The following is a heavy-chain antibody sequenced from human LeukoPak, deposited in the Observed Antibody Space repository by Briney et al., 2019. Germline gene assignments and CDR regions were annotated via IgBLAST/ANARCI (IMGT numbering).Heavy chain of an antibody. CDR1: GFTFSSYA. CDR3: ARANSSAWHNFDF. CDR2: ISYDGSD. J-gene: IGHJ4*02. D-gene: IGHD6-19*01. V-gene: IGHV3-30-3*01. Sequence: GGSLRLSCAASGFTFSSYAMHWVRQAPGKGLEWVAVISYDGSDYYADSVKGRFIISRDNSRDTLYLEMNSLRTEDRAVYYCARANSSAWHNFDFWGQGTLVTVSS.